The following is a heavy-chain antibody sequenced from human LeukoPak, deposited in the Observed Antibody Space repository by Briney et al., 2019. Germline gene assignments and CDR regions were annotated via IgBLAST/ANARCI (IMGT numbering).Heavy chain of an antibody. CDR2: IYYSGST. D-gene: IGHD3-10*01. CDR1: GGSISSYY. Sequence: KSSETLSLTCTVSGGSISSYYWSWIRPPPGKGLEWIGYIYYSGSTNYNPSLKSRVTISVDASKNQFSLMLSSVAAADTAVYYCAREFGGGMDVWGQGTTVTVSS. J-gene: IGHJ6*02. CDR3: AREFGGGMDV. V-gene: IGHV4-59*01.